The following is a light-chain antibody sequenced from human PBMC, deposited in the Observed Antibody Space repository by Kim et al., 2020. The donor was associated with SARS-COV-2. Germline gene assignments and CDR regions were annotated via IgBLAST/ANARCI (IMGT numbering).Light chain of an antibody. CDR1: SNNVGNKG. Sequence: RQTATLTCTGNSNNVGNKGAAWLQQHQGHPPKLLSYRNNNRPSGISERFSASRSGNTASLTITGLQPEDEADYYCSAWDSRLSAWVFGGGTQLTVL. J-gene: IGLJ3*02. V-gene: IGLV10-54*01. CDR2: RNN. CDR3: SAWDSRLSAWV.